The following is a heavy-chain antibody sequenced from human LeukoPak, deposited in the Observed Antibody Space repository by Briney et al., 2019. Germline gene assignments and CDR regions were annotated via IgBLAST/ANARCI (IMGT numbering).Heavy chain of an antibody. V-gene: IGHV3-48*03. D-gene: IGHD6-13*01. Sequence: QSGGSLRLSCAASGFTFSSYEMNWVRQAPGKGLEWVSYISSSGSTIYYADSVKGRFTISRDNAKNSLYLQMNSLRAEDTAVYYCARDTIAAAGTSWGQGTLVTVSS. CDR1: GFTFSSYE. CDR3: ARDTIAAAGTS. J-gene: IGHJ4*02. CDR2: ISSSGSTI.